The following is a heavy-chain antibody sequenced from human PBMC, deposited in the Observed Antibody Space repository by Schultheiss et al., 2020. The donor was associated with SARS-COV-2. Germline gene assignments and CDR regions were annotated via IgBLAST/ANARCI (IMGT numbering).Heavy chain of an antibody. CDR2: ISSSSSYI. CDR1: GFTFSDYY. Sequence: GESLKISCAASGFTFSDYYMSWIRQAPGKGLEWVSSISSSSSYIYYADSVKGRFTISRDNAKNSLYLQMNSLRAEDTAVYYCARPPYDSTTLALDYWGQGTLVTVSS. J-gene: IGHJ4*02. V-gene: IGHV3-11*06. CDR3: ARPPYDSTTLALDY. D-gene: IGHD3-22*01.